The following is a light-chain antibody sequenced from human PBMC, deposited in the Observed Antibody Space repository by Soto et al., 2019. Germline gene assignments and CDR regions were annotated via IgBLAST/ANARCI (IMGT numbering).Light chain of an antibody. V-gene: IGKV3-11*01. CDR3: QQRSNWPRGT. Sequence: EIVLTQSPATLSLSPGERATLSCRASQSVSSYLAWYQQNPGQAPRLLIYSASHRATGIPGRFSGSGSGTDFTLTISSLEPEDFGVYYCQQRSNWPRGTFGGGTKVEIK. CDR2: SAS. J-gene: IGKJ4*01. CDR1: QSVSSY.